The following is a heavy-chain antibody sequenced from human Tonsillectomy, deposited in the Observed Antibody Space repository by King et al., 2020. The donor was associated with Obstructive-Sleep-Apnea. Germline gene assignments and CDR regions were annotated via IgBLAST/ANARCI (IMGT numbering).Heavy chain of an antibody. D-gene: IGHD5-18*01. V-gene: IGHV5-51*01. CDR1: GYSFTNSW. CDR3: ATFPSYGYRYFDY. Sequence: QLVQSGAEVKKPGESLKISCKGSGYSFTNSWIGWVRQMPGKGLEWMGIIYPGDSDTTYSPSFQGQVTISAGKSISTAYLQWSSLKASDTAIYYCATFPSYGYRYFDYWGQGALVTVSS. J-gene: IGHJ4*02. CDR2: IYPGDSDT.